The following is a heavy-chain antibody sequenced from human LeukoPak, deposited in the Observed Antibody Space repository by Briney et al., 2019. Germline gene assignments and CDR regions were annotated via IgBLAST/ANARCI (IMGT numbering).Heavy chain of an antibody. J-gene: IGHJ3*02. D-gene: IGHD6-13*01. V-gene: IGHV3-7*03. Sequence: GGSLRLSCAASGFTFSSYWMSWVRQAPGKGLEWVANIKQDGSEKYYVDSAKGRFTISRDNAKNSLYLQMNSLRAEDTAVYYCARQQQLTGPSEDDAFDIWGQGTMVTVSS. CDR3: ARQQQLTGPSEDDAFDI. CDR2: IKQDGSEK. CDR1: GFTFSSYW.